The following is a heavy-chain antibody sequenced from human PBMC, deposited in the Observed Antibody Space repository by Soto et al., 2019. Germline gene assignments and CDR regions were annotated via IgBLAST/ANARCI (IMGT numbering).Heavy chain of an antibody. CDR2: IGHTGAT. J-gene: IGHJ4*02. V-gene: IGHV4-34*01. D-gene: IGHD3-22*01. CDR3: PKVLGDSSGYYYGFDY. CDR1: GGSFSGHF. Sequence: KSSETLSLTCDVYGGSFSGHFWGWIRQSPERGLEWIGEIGHTGATNYKASLQSRVIISLDTSKNRFSLRLSSVTAADTAVYYCPKVLGDSSGYYYGFDYWGQGTLVTVSS.